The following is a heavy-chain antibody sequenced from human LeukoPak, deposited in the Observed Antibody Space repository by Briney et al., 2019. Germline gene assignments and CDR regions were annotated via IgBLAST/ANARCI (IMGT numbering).Heavy chain of an antibody. J-gene: IGHJ4*02. CDR1: GFTFSSYG. D-gene: IGHD3-9*01. CDR3: AKPGRYFDHVDY. V-gene: IGHV3-30*02. Sequence: GGSLRLSCAASGFTFSSYGMHWVRQAPGKGLEWVAFIRYDGSNKYYADSVKGRFTISRDNSKNTLYLQMNSLRAEDTAVYYCAKPGRYFDHVDYWGQGTLVTVSS. CDR2: IRYDGSNK.